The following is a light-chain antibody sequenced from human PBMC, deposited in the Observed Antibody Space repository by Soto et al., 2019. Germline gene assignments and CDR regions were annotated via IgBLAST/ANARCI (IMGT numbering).Light chain of an antibody. Sequence: QSALTQPASVSGSPGQSITISCAGTSSDVGGYNYVSWFQQYSGQAPKLLIYDVSNRPSGVSNRFSGSKSGNTASLTISGLQTGDEADYYCSSYAPSNTLPYVFGTGTKVTVL. J-gene: IGLJ1*01. CDR2: DVS. CDR3: SSYAPSNTLPYV. CDR1: SSDVGGYNY. V-gene: IGLV2-14*03.